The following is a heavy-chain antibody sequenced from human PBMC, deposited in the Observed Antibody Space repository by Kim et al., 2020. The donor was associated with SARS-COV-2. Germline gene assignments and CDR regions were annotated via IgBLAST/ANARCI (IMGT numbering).Heavy chain of an antibody. Sequence: SETLSLTCTVSGGSISSSSYYWGWIRQPPGKGLEWIGSIYYSGSTYYNPSLKSRVTISVDTSKNQFSLKLSSVTAADTAVYYCARVRPCTSCTDAFDIWGQGTMVTVSS. CDR3: ARVRPCTSCTDAFDI. J-gene: IGHJ3*02. CDR1: GGSISSSSYY. CDR2: IYYSGST. D-gene: IGHD2-2*01. V-gene: IGHV4-39*01.